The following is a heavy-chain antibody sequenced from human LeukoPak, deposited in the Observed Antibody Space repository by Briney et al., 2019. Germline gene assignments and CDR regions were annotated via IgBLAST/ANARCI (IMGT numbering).Heavy chain of an antibody. J-gene: IGHJ2*01. V-gene: IGHV3-30-3*01. CDR1: GFTFSSYA. CDR2: ISYDGSNK. CDR3: AREHVVVTKHWYFDL. D-gene: IGHD2-21*02. Sequence: GGSLRPPCAASGFTFSSYAMHWVRQAPGKGLEWVAVISYDGSNKYYADSVKGRFTISRDNSKNTLYLQMNSLRAEDTAVYYCAREHVVVTKHWYFDLWGRGTLVTVSS.